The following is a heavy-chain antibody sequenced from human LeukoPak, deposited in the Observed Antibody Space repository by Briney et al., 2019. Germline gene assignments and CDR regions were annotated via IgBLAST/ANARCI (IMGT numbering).Heavy chain of an antibody. D-gene: IGHD6-13*01. V-gene: IGHV5-51*01. Sequence: MGIIYPGDSDTRYSPSFQGQVTISADKSISTAYLQWSSLKASDTAMYYCARPKYSSSRIDYWGQGTLVTVSS. CDR3: ARPKYSSSRIDY. CDR2: IYPGDSDT. J-gene: IGHJ4*02.